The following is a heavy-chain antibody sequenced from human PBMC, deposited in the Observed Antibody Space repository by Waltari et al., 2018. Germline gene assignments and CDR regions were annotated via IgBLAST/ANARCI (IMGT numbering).Heavy chain of an antibody. CDR1: GGSISSDGYY. V-gene: IGHV4-31*03. CDR2: IYYSVST. Sequence: QVQLQESGPGLVKPSQTLSLTCTVSGGSISSDGYYWSWIRQHPGKGLEWIGYIYYSVSTYYNPSLKSRVTISVDTSKNQFSLKLSSVTAADTAVYYCARDRNDLWSGDDAFDIWGQGTMVTVSS. CDR3: ARDRNDLWSGDDAFDI. D-gene: IGHD3-3*01. J-gene: IGHJ3*02.